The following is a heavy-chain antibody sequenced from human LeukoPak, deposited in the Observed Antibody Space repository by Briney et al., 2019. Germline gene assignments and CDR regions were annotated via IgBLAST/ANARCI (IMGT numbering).Heavy chain of an antibody. CDR2: NYSGGTT. V-gene: IGHV3-53*01. CDR1: GFTLSSNY. D-gene: IGHD5-18*01. Sequence: GGALRLSCAASGFTLSSNYMSWVRQAPGKVLEWVSVNYSGGTTFYADSVKGRFTISRDNSKDTLYLQMNSLTAADTAVYYCARVESGYSYGPHAYGMDVWGQGTTVTVSS. J-gene: IGHJ6*02. CDR3: ARVESGYSYGPHAYGMDV.